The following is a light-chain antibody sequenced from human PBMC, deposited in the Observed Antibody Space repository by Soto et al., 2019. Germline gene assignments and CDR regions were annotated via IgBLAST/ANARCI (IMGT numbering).Light chain of an antibody. CDR1: SIDIGAYNF. CDR3: TSWTTSTTMI. J-gene: IGLJ2*01. V-gene: IGLV2-14*03. CDR2: DVN. Sequence: QSALTQPASGSGSPGQSITISCTGTSIDIGAYNFVSWYQQHPGKAPKLMLYDVNIRPSGVSNRFSGSKSGNTASLTISGLQAEDEADYYCTSWTTSTTMIFGGGTKLTVL.